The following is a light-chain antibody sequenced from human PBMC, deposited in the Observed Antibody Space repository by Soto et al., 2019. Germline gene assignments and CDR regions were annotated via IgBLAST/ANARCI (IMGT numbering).Light chain of an antibody. Sequence: EIVMTQSPATLSVSPGERATLSCRASQSVSSDLAWYQKRPGQAPRLLIYGASTRATGLPARFSGSGSGTEFTLTISSLQSEDFAVYYCQQYVTSSPRTFGQGTKVEIK. V-gene: IGKV3-15*01. J-gene: IGKJ1*01. CDR1: QSVSSD. CDR2: GAS. CDR3: QQYVTSSPRT.